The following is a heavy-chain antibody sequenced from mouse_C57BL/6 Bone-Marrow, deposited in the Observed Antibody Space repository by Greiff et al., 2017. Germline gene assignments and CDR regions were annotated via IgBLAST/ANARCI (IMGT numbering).Heavy chain of an antibody. Sequence: EVQLQQSGAELVRPGASVKLSCTASGFNIKDYYMHWVKQRPEQGLEWIGRIDPEDGDTEYAPKFQGKATMTADTSSNTAYLQLSSLTSEDTAVYYCTTPYYYGSRYGSYWGQGTLVTVSA. CDR3: TTPYYYGSRYGSY. CDR2: IDPEDGDT. D-gene: IGHD1-1*01. J-gene: IGHJ3*01. V-gene: IGHV14-1*01. CDR1: GFNIKDYY.